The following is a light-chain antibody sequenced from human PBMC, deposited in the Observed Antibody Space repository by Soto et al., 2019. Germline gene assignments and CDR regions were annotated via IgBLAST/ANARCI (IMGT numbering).Light chain of an antibody. V-gene: IGLV2-14*01. CDR2: DVT. J-gene: IGLJ1*01. CDR3: SSYTSISTYV. Sequence: QSVLTQPASVSGSPGQSITISCTGTSSDVGGYNFVSWYQQHPDKAPKLMIYDVTNRPSGVSNLFSGSKSGNTASLTISGLQAEDEADYYCSSYTSISTYVFGTGTKLTFL. CDR1: SSDVGGYNF.